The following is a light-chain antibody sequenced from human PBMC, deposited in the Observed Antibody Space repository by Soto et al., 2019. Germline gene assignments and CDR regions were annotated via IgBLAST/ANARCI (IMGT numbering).Light chain of an antibody. Sequence: QSVLTQPASVSGSPGQSITLSCTGNSSDVGSYNLVSWYQQHPGKAPKLMIYEVSKRPSGVSNRFSGSKSGNTASLAISGLQAEDEADYYCCSYAGTPYVFGTGTKVTVL. CDR1: SSDVGSYNL. CDR2: EVS. V-gene: IGLV2-23*02. CDR3: CSYAGTPYV. J-gene: IGLJ1*01.